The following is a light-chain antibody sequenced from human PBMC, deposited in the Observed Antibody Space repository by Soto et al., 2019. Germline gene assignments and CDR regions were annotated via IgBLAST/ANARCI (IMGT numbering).Light chain of an antibody. CDR2: DAS. J-gene: IGKJ4*01. V-gene: IGKV3-11*01. CDR3: QQRSNWPLT. Sequence: DILLTQSPATLSLSPGERATLSCRASQSISSYLAWYQQKPGQAPRPLIYDASNRATGIPARFSGSGSGTDFTLTISSLEPEDFAVYYCQQRSNWPLTFGGGTKVEIK. CDR1: QSISSY.